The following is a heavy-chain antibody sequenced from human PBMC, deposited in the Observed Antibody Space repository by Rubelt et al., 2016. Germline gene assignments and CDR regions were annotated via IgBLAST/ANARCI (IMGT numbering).Heavy chain of an antibody. CDR3: AGRRDASDAFDI. V-gene: IGHV4-39*01. D-gene: IGHD2-2*01. CDR1: GGSISSSSYY. Sequence: QLQLQESGPGLVKPSETLSLTCTVSGGSISSSSYYWGWIRQPPGKGLEWIGSIYYSGSTYYNPSLRSRVPLSVGPSKNLFSLKLSTVPAADTAVYYCAGRRDASDAFDIWGQGTMVTVSS. J-gene: IGHJ3*02. CDR2: IYYSGST.